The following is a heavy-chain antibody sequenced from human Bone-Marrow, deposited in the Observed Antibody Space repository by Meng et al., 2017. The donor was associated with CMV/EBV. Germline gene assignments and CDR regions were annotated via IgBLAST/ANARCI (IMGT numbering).Heavy chain of an antibody. V-gene: IGHV4-34*01. CDR3: ARGRRGRRYYDVLTGYNWFDP. CDR2: INHGGST. D-gene: IGHD3-9*01. Sequence: YYWSWIRQPPGKGLEWIGEINHGGSTNYNPSLKSRVTMSGDTSKNQFSLNLTSMTAADTAVYYCARGRRGRRYYDVLTGYNWFDPWGQGTLVTVSS. CDR1: YY. J-gene: IGHJ5*02.